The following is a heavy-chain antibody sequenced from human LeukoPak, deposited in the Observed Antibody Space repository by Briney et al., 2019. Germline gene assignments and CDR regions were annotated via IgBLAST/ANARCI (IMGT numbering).Heavy chain of an antibody. CDR1: GGSISSHY. Sequence: SETLSLTCTVSGGSISSHYWSWIRHPPGKGLEWIGYIYYSGSTNYNPSLKSRVTISVDTSKNQFSLKLSSVTAADTAVYYCARVIVGATLWFDPWGQGTLVTVSS. V-gene: IGHV4-59*11. D-gene: IGHD1-26*01. CDR2: IYYSGST. CDR3: ARVIVGATLWFDP. J-gene: IGHJ5*02.